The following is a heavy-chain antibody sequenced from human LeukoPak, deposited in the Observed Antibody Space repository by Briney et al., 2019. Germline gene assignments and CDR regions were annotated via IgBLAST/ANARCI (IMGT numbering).Heavy chain of an antibody. V-gene: IGHV3-66*01. Sequence: PGGSLRLSCAASGITFKNAWMSWVRQAPGKGLEWVSVIYSGGSKYYADSVKGRFTISRDNSKNTLYLQMNSLRAEDTAVYYCARDRGAAAGADYWGQGTLVTVSS. D-gene: IGHD6-13*01. J-gene: IGHJ4*02. CDR3: ARDRGAAAGADY. CDR2: IYSGGSK. CDR1: GITFKNAW.